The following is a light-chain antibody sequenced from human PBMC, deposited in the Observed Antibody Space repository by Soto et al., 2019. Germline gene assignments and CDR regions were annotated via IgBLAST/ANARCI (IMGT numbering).Light chain of an antibody. CDR2: RTS. V-gene: IGKV3-15*01. Sequence: EIVMTQSPATLSLSAGESATLSCRASQSVVSNLAWYQQKPRQAPRLLMFRTSSRATGIPARFSGSGSGTEFTLTISSLQSEDFGVYYCQQYNNWPPWTCGQGTKVDIK. CDR1: QSVVSN. J-gene: IGKJ1*01. CDR3: QQYNNWPPWT.